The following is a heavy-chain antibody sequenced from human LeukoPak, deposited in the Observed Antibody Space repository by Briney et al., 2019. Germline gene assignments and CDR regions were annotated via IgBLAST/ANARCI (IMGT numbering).Heavy chain of an antibody. D-gene: IGHD3-3*01. Sequence: PGGSLRLSCAASGFTFSSYSMNWVRQAPGKGLEWVSSISSSSSYIYYADSVKSRFTISRDNSKNTLYLQMNSLRAEDTAVYYCAKGVTVFGVVIKTYMDVWGKGTTVTVSS. CDR2: ISSSSSYI. V-gene: IGHV3-21*01. CDR1: GFTFSSYS. CDR3: AKGVTVFGVVIKTYMDV. J-gene: IGHJ6*03.